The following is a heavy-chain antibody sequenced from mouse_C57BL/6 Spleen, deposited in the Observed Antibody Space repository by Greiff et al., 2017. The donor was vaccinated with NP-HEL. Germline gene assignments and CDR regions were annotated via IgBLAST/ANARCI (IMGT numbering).Heavy chain of an antibody. Sequence: QVQLQQSGPELVKPGASVKISCKASGYAFSSSWMNWVKQRPGKGLEWIGRIYPGDGDTNYNGKFKGKATLTADKSSSTAYMQLNCLTSEDSAVYFCARSCGAYYYYDGYWGQGTTLTVSS. J-gene: IGHJ2*01. CDR3: ARSCGAYYYYDGY. D-gene: IGHD2-4*01. CDR1: GYAFSSSW. V-gene: IGHV1-82*01. CDR2: IYPGDGDT.